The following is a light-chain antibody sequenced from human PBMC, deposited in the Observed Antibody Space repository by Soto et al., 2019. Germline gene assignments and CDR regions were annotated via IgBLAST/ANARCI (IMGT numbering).Light chain of an antibody. J-gene: IGLJ1*01. V-gene: IGLV2-14*03. CDR1: SSDFYGFTK. CDR2: DVT. Sequence: QSVLTQPASVSGSPGQSIAISCTGTSSDFYGFTKVSWYQHHPDKAPKLMMYDVTNRPSGVSDRFSGSKSGNTASLTISGLQAEDEADYYCSSFTSSFTYVFGSGTKVTVL. CDR3: SSFTSSFTYV.